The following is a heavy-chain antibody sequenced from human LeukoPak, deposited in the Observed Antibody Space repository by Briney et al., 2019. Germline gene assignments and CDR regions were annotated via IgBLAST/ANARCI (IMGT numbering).Heavy chain of an antibody. D-gene: IGHD3-3*01. J-gene: IGHJ4*02. CDR2: IKQDGSEK. CDR3: ARGQGRITIFGVVTLSDYFDY. V-gene: IGHV3-7*01. CDR1: GFTFSSYW. Sequence: GGSLRLSCAASGFTFSSYWMTWVRQAPGKGLEWVANIKQDGSEKYYVDSVKGRFTISRDNAKNSLYLQMNSLRAEDTAVYYCARGQGRITIFGVVTLSDYFDYWGQGTLVTVSS.